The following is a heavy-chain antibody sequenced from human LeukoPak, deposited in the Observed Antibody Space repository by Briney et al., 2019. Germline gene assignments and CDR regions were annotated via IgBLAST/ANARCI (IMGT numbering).Heavy chain of an antibody. J-gene: IGHJ4*02. CDR3: AKEFSGYLASFEY. D-gene: IGHD3-22*01. Sequence: GGSLRLSCAASGFTFSSYGMHWVRQAPGKGLEWVAMTSFDGSYKNYADSVKGRFTISRDNSKNRLYLQMNSLRAEDTAVYYCAKEFSGYLASFEYWGRGTLVTVSS. V-gene: IGHV3-30*18. CDR2: TSFDGSYK. CDR1: GFTFSSYG.